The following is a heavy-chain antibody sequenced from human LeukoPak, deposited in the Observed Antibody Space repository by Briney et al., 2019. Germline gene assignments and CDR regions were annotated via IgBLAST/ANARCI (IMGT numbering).Heavy chain of an antibody. J-gene: IGHJ4*02. V-gene: IGHV3-23*01. CDR3: AKVVAAAGTRLDY. D-gene: IGHD6-13*01. CDR2: VTGSGGST. Sequence: GGSLRLSCGASGFTFNNYAMSWVRQAPGKGLEWVSAVTGSGGSTYYTDSVKGRFTISRDNSKNTLYLQMNSLRAEDTAVYYCAKVVAAAGTRLDYWGQGTLVTVSS. CDR1: GFTFNNYA.